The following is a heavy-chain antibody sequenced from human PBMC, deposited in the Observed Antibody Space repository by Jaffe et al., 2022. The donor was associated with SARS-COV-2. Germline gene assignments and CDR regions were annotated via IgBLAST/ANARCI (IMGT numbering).Heavy chain of an antibody. J-gene: IGHJ6*02. CDR3: ARDRPGWGIFGVVHYYYYYGMDV. V-gene: IGHV3-7*03. D-gene: IGHD3-3*01. CDR1: GFTFSSYW. CDR2: IKQDGSEK. Sequence: EVQLVESGGGLVQPGGSLRLSCAASGFTFSSYWMSWVRQAPGKGLEWVANIKQDGSEKYYVDSVKGRFTISRDNAKNSLYLQMNSLRAEDTAVYYCARDRPGWGIFGVVHYYYYYGMDVWGQGTTVTVSS.